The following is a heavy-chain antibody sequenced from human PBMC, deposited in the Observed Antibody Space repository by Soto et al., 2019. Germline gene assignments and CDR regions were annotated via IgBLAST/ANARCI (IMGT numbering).Heavy chain of an antibody. CDR1: GGTFSTYI. V-gene: IGHV1-69*08. CDR3: ARDRITTRGDAFDL. J-gene: IGHJ3*01. D-gene: IGHD3-3*01. CDR2: IIPIPDIT. Sequence: QVQLVQSGAEVKKPGSSVKVSCKAPGGTFSTYIISWVRQAPGQGLEWMGRIIPIPDITNYAQKFQGSVTITADKSTSTAYMELSSLRSEDTAVYSCARDRITTRGDAFDLWGQGTMVTVSS.